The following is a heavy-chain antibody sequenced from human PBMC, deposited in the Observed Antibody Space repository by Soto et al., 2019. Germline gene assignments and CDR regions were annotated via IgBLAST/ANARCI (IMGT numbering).Heavy chain of an antibody. CDR1: GLTVSRTQ. CDR2: IYSAGST. D-gene: IGHD5-12*01. V-gene: IGHV3-53*02. Sequence: EVQLVETGGGLIQPGGSLRLSCAASGLTVSRTQMAWVRQVPGKGLQWVSVIYSAGSTYYANAVKGRFTISRDISENTLYLYMNTVTADDTALYYCTWSLVARDAFDEWGQGTMVIVSS. CDR3: TWSLVARDAFDE. J-gene: IGHJ3*01.